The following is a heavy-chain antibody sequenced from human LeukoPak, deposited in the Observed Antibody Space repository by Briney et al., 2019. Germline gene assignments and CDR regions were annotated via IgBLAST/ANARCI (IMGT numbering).Heavy chain of an antibody. CDR2: IYPGDSDT. CDR3: ARHDSGYEWGYWFDP. CDR1: GYSFTSYW. V-gene: IGHV5-51*01. Sequence: GESLKISCRGSGYSFTSYWIGWVRQMPGKGLEWMGIIYPGDSDTRYSPSFQGQVTISADKSICTAYLQWSSLKASDTAMYYCARHDSGYEWGYWFDPWGQGTLVTVSS. D-gene: IGHD5-12*01. J-gene: IGHJ5*02.